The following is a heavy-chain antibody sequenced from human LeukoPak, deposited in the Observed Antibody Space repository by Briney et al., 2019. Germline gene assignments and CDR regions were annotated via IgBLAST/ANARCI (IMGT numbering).Heavy chain of an antibody. V-gene: IGHV3-21*01. D-gene: IGHD3-10*01. CDR1: GSTFSSYS. CDR2: ISSSSSYI. CDR3: ARYAITMVPNWFDP. J-gene: IGHJ5*02. Sequence: GGSLRLSCAASGSTFSSYSMNWVRQAPGKGLEWVSSISSSSSYIYYADSVKGRFTISRDNAKNSLYLQMNSLRAEDTAVYYCARYAITMVPNWFDPWGQGTLVTVSS.